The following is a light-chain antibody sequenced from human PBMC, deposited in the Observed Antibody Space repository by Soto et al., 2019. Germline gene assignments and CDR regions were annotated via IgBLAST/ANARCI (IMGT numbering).Light chain of an antibody. CDR2: EVN. J-gene: IGLJ1*01. CDR1: RSDIGDSNF. CDR3: ASFRSGTILV. Sequence: QSALTQPASVSGSPRQSVTIAFTGPRSDIGDSNFISWYQHSPGKAPRLLIYEVNNRPSGVSKRFSGSKAGNTASLTISGLLDDDEADYFCASFRSGTILVFGSGTKVTVL. V-gene: IGLV2-14*01.